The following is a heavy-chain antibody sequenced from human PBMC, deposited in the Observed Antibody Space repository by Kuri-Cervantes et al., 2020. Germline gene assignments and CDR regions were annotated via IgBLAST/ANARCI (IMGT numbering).Heavy chain of an antibody. D-gene: IGHD4-17*01. Sequence: ESLKISCTVSGGSISSSSYFWGWIRQPPGKGLEWIGSIHYSGSTYYNPSLKSRVTISVHTSKSQFSLKLTSVTAADTAVYYCARQSMPYGDLLDFDYWGQGTLVTVSS. CDR2: IHYSGST. V-gene: IGHV4-39*01. J-gene: IGHJ4*02. CDR1: GGSISSSSYF. CDR3: ARQSMPYGDLLDFDY.